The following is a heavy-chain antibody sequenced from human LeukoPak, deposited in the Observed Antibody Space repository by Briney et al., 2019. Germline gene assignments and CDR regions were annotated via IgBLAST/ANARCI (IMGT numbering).Heavy chain of an antibody. Sequence: GGSLRLSCAASGFTFSSYAMSWVRQAPGKGLEWVSAISGSGGRTYYADSVKGRFTISRDNSKNTLYLQMNSLRAEDTAVYYCAKGSYYYDSSGYFYFDYWGQGTLVTVSS. CDR2: ISGSGGRT. D-gene: IGHD3-22*01. CDR1: GFTFSSYA. CDR3: AKGSYYYDSSGYFYFDY. J-gene: IGHJ4*02. V-gene: IGHV3-23*01.